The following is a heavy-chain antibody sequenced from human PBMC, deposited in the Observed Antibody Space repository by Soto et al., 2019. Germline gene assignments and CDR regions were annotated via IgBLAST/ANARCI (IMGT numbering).Heavy chain of an antibody. Sequence: GGSLILSCAASGFTVSSNYMSWVRQAPGKRLEWVSVIYSGGSTYYADFVKGRFTISRHNSKNTLYLQMNSLRAEDTAVYYCERDRLWVWSDDYYYYYMDVWGKGTTVTVSS. CDR2: IYSGGST. V-gene: IGHV3-53*04. D-gene: IGHD3-3*01. J-gene: IGHJ6*03. CDR1: GFTVSSNY. CDR3: ERDRLWVWSDDYYYYYMDV.